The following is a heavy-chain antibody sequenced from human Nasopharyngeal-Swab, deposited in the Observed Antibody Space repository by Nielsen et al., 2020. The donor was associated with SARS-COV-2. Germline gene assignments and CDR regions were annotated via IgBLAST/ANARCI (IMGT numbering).Heavy chain of an antibody. CDR1: GGSISSYY. D-gene: IGHD6-19*01. CDR3: ASHFPNIGYSSGWYGGFDY. Sequence: GPLRLSCTVSGGSISSYYWSWIRQPPGKGLEWIGYIYYSGSTNYNPSLKSRVTISVDTSKNQFSLKLSSVTAADTAVYYCASHFPNIGYSSGWYGGFDYWGQGTLVTVSS. CDR2: IYYSGST. J-gene: IGHJ4*02. V-gene: IGHV4-59*13.